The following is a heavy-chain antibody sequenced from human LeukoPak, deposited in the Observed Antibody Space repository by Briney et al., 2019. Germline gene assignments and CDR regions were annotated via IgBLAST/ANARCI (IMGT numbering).Heavy chain of an antibody. CDR1: GYSFSNYW. CDR3: ARNSESTNGWYGEFDP. CDR2: IRPGDSDI. D-gene: IGHD6-19*01. V-gene: IGHV5-51*01. Sequence: KPGESLKISCKASGYSFSNYWIGWVRQMPGKGLEWMGIIRPGDSDIRYSPSFQGQVTISADKSISTAYLQWSSLKASDTAMYYCARNSESTNGWYGEFDPWDQGTLVTVSS. J-gene: IGHJ5*02.